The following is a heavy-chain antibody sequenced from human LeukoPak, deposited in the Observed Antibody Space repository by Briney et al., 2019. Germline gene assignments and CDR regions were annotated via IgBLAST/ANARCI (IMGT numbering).Heavy chain of an antibody. Sequence: SVKSRITINPDTSNNQVSLQLNSVTPEDTAVYYCARAISGSLDYWGQGTLVTVSP. V-gene: IGHV6-1*01. J-gene: IGHJ4*02. CDR3: ARAISGSLDY. D-gene: IGHD1-26*01.